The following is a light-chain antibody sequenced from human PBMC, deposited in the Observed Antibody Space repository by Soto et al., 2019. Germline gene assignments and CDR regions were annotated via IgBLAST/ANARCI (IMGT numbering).Light chain of an antibody. J-gene: IGKJ5*01. CDR2: GAS. Sequence: IVLTQSPATLPLYPGERATLSCRASQSVGNNLAWYQQKPGQAPRLLIYGASSRATGIPDRFSGSGSGTDFTLTISRLEPEDFAVYYCQQYGSSPITFGQGTRLEIK. CDR3: QQYGSSPIT. V-gene: IGKV3-20*01. CDR1: QSVGNN.